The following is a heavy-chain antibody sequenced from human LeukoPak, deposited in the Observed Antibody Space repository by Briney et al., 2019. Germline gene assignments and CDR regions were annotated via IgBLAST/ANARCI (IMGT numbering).Heavy chain of an antibody. CDR3: GRHIYPWKYADGFDI. CDR1: GFTFSSYG. V-gene: IGHV3-21*01. CDR2: ISSSSSYI. D-gene: IGHD1-7*01. Sequence: GGTLRLSCAASGFTFSSYGMSWVRQAPGKGLEWVSSISSSSSYIYYADSVKGRFTISRDNAKNSLHLQMNSLRAEDTAVYYCGRHIYPWKYADGFDIWGQGTMVTVSS. J-gene: IGHJ3*02.